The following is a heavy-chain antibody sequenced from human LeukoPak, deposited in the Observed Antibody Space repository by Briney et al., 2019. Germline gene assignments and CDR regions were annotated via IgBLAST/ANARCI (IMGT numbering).Heavy chain of an antibody. V-gene: IGHV1-18*01. CDR3: ARTTVVTPSFDY. CDR1: GGTFSSYA. D-gene: IGHD4-23*01. Sequence: ASVKVSCKASGGTFSSYAISWVRQAPGQGLEWMGWISAYNGNTNYAQKLQGRVTMTTDTSTSTAYTELRSLRSDDTAVYYCARTTVVTPSFDYWGQGTLVTVSS. CDR2: ISAYNGNT. J-gene: IGHJ4*02.